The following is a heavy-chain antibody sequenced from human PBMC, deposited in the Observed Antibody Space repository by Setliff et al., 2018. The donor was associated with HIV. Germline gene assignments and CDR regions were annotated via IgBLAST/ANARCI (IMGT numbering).Heavy chain of an antibody. D-gene: IGHD1-26*01. CDR2: INPNSGGT. Sequence: GGLVKVSCKASGYTFTGYYMHWVRQAPGQGLEWMGRINPNSGGTNYPQKFQGRVTMTRDTSISTVYMELSRLRSDDTAVYYCARGTRVGANDAFDIWGQGTMVTVSS. V-gene: IGHV1-2*06. J-gene: IGHJ3*02. CDR1: GYTFTGYY. CDR3: ARGTRVGANDAFDI.